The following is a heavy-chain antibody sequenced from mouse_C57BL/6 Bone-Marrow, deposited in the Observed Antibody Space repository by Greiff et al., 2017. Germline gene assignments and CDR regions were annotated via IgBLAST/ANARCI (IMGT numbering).Heavy chain of an antibody. D-gene: IGHD2-5*01. CDR1: GYTFTSYW. Sequence: VQLQQPGAELVKPGASVKLSCKASGYTFTSYWMHWVKQRPGQGLEWIGMIHPNSGSTNYNEKFKSKATLTVDKSSSTAYMQLSSLTSEDSAVYYCASPAYYSNFVDYWGQGTTLTVSS. J-gene: IGHJ2*01. V-gene: IGHV1-64*01. CDR3: ASPAYYSNFVDY. CDR2: IHPNSGST.